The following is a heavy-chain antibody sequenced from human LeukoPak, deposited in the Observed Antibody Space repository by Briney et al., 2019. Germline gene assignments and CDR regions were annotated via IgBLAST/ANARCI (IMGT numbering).Heavy chain of an antibody. CDR2: IYYSGST. D-gene: IGHD4-11*01. Sequence: SETLSLTCTVSGGSISSGGYYWSWIRQHPGKGLEWIGYIYYSGSTYYNPSLKSRVTISVDTSKNQFSLKLSSVTAADTAVYYCARDVSNYDAFDIWGQGTMVTVSS. V-gene: IGHV4-31*03. CDR1: GGSISSGGYY. J-gene: IGHJ3*02. CDR3: ARDVSNYDAFDI.